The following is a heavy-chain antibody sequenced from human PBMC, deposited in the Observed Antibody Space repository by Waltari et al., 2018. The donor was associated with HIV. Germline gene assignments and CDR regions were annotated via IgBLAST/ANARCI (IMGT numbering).Heavy chain of an antibody. D-gene: IGHD2-2*03. CDR3: ARRPGYCSGTRCYYSHWFDP. J-gene: IGHJ5*02. V-gene: IGHV2-5*01. CDR1: GFSLSTSGVG. Sequence: QITLEESGPTLVKPTQTLTLTCTFSGFSLSTSGVGVGWIRQPPGKALEWLALICWNGNKHYSPSLKSRVTSTKETSKDQVVLKMTNMDPADTATYFCARRPGYCSGTRCYYSHWFDPWGQGTLVTVSS. CDR2: ICWNGNK.